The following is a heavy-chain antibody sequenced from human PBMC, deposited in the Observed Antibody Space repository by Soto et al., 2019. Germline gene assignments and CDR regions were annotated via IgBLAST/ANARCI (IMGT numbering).Heavy chain of an antibody. V-gene: IGHV3-21*01. Sequence: EVQLVESGGGLVKPGGSLRLSCAASGFTFSSYSMNWVRQAPGKGLEWVSSITSSSSYINYADSVKGRFTISRDNAKKPLYLQTTRLRAEDTAVYYCARGTVTTGRSGEFAMWGHGTMVTVSS. D-gene: IGHD4-17*01. CDR3: ARGTVTTGRSGEFAM. J-gene: IGHJ3*02. CDR2: ITSSSSYI. CDR1: GFTFSSYS.